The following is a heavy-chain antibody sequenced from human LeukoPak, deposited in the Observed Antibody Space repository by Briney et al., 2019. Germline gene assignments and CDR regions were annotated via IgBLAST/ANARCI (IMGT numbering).Heavy chain of an antibody. CDR1: GFTFSNPW. V-gene: IGHV3-15*01. CDR3: PTTPYSSSWY. Sequence: GGSLRHPCAASGFTFSNPWMIWVRQAPGKALEWFGCIKSKTDGGTADYAAPVKGRFTISRDDSKNTLYLQMNSLKTEDTAVYYCPTTPYSSSWYWGQGTLVTVSS. J-gene: IGHJ4*02. D-gene: IGHD6-13*01. CDR2: IKSKTDGGTA.